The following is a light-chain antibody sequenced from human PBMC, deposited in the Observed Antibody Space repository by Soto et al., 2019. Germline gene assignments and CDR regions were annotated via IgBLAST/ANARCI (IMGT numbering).Light chain of an antibody. Sequence: SVLTQHASVSGSPGQSITISCTGTSSDVGGYNYVSWYQHHPGKAPKLIIFDVSNRPSGVSNPFSGSKSGNTASLTISALQPEDEADYYCSSYTTSNTRQIVFGTGTKVTVL. CDR1: SSDVGGYNY. J-gene: IGLJ1*01. V-gene: IGLV2-14*03. CDR2: DVS. CDR3: SSYTTSNTRQIV.